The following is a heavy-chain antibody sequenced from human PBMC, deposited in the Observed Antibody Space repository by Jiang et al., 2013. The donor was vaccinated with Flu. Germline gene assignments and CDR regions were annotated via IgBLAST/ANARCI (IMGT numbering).Heavy chain of an antibody. V-gene: IGHV1-69*01. CDR2: IIPIFGTA. Sequence: GAEVKKPGSSVKVSCKASGGTFSSYAISWVRQAPGQGLEWMGGIIPIFGTANYAQKFQGRVTITADESTSTAYMELSSLRSEDTAVYYCARERADYGSGEVYYYYYMDVWGKGTTVTVSS. CDR3: ARERADYGSGEVYYYYYMDV. J-gene: IGHJ6*03. CDR1: GGTFSSYA. D-gene: IGHD3-10*01.